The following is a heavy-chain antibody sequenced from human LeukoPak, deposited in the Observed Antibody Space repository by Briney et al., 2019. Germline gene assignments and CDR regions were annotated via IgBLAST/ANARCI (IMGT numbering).Heavy chain of an antibody. V-gene: IGHV4-59*01. J-gene: IGHJ4*02. CDR2: IYYSGST. D-gene: IGHD1-26*01. CDR1: GGSITGYY. Sequence: SETLSLTCTVSGGSITGYYWTWIRQPPGKGLEWIGYIYYSGSTNYHPSLKSRVTLSVDTSKTQFSLKLSSVTAADTAVYFCARGLLVGNTGYYFDYWGRGALVTVSS. CDR3: ARGLLVGNTGYYFDY.